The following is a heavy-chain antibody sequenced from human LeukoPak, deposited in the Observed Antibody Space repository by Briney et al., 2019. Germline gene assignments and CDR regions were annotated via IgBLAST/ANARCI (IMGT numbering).Heavy chain of an antibody. CDR2: IYYIGST. D-gene: IGHD1-26*01. Sequence: ASETLSLTCTVSGGSISSYYWSWIRQPPGKGLEWIGYIYYIGSTNYNPSLKSRVTISADTSKNQFSLKLSSVTAADTAVYYCAKDRGSGEVDYWGQGILVTVSS. CDR3: AKDRGSGEVDY. J-gene: IGHJ4*02. CDR1: GGSISSYY. V-gene: IGHV4-59*01.